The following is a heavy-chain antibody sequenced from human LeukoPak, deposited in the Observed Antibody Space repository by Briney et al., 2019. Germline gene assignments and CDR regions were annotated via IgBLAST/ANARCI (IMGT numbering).Heavy chain of an antibody. J-gene: IGHJ4*02. V-gene: IGHV4-39*01. Sequence: SETLSLTCTVSGDSINNRNFYWGWLRQPPGKGPEWIGAIYYSGTTYYNPSLKSRVTIFVDTSKNQFSLKLTSVTAADTAVFYCATHRGTYFDSWGQGTLVTVSS. CDR2: IYYSGTT. CDR3: ATHRGTYFDS. CDR1: GDSINNRNFY.